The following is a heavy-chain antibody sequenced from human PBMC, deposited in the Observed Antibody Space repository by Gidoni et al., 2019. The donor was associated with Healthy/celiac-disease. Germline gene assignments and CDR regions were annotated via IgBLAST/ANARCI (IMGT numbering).Heavy chain of an antibody. CDR2: ISSSSSYI. CDR3: AREVVSWFDP. J-gene: IGHJ5*02. CDR1: GFTFSSYS. V-gene: IGHV3-21*01. Sequence: EVQLVESGCGLVTPGGSLRPPCAAPGFTFSSYSMNWVRQAPGKGLEWVTSISSSSSYIYYADSVKARFTISRDNAKNSLYLQMNGQRAEDTAVYYCAREVVSWFDPWGQGTLVTVSS.